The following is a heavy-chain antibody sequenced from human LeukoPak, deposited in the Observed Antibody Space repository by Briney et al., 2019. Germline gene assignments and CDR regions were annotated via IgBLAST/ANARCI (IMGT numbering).Heavy chain of an antibody. CDR1: GGSFSGYY. J-gene: IGHJ4*02. D-gene: IGHD6-19*01. CDR2: INHSGST. CDR3: ARGRWYSSGWYYGY. V-gene: IGHV4-34*01. Sequence: SETLSLTCAVYGGSFSGYYWSWIRQPPGKGLEWIGEINHSGSTNYNPSLKSRVTISVDTSKNQLSLKLSSVTAADTAVYYCARGRWYSSGWYYGYWGQGTLVTVSS.